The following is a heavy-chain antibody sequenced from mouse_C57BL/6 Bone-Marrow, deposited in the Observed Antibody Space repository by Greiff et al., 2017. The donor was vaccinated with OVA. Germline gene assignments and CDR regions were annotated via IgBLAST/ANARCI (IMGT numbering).Heavy chain of an antibody. CDR2: IDPSDSET. CDR3: ARRGELRLRGWYCFDY. J-gene: IGHJ2*01. V-gene: IGHV1-52*01. D-gene: IGHD3-2*02. Sequence: QVQLQQPGAELVRPGSSVKLSCKASGYTFTSYWMHWVKQRPIQGLEWIGNIDPSDSETHYNQKFKDKATLTVDKSSSTAYMQLSSLTSEDSAVYYCARRGELRLRGWYCFDYWGQGTTLTVSS. CDR1: GYTFTSYW.